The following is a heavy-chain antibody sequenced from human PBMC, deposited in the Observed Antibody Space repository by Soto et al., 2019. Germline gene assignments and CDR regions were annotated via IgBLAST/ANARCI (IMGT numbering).Heavy chain of an antibody. V-gene: IGHV3-11*01. Sequence: QVQLVQSGGGLVKPGGSLRLSCAASGFRFSDHYMSWIRQAPGKGLEWISYISDTGITIYYADSVKGRFTISRDNAKNSLYLQMNSLRAEDTAVYFCARPGPNYTAFSDSWGQGTLVTVSS. J-gene: IGHJ4*02. D-gene: IGHD4-4*01. CDR2: ISDTGITI. CDR1: GFRFSDHY. CDR3: ARPGPNYTAFSDS.